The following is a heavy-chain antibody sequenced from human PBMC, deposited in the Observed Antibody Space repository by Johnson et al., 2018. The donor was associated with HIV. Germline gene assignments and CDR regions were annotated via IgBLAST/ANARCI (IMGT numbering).Heavy chain of an antibody. CDR2: ISGSGGST. CDR1: GFSFSDYY. V-gene: IGHV3-23*04. CDR3: AGKEAIDEAFDI. Sequence: VQLVESGGGLVKPGGSLRLSCAASGFSFSDYYMSWVRQAPGKGLEWVSAISGSGGSTYYADSVKGRFTISRDNSKNTLYLQMNSLRAEDTAVYYCAGKEAIDEAFDIWGQGTMVTVSS. J-gene: IGHJ3*02. D-gene: IGHD2-2*01.